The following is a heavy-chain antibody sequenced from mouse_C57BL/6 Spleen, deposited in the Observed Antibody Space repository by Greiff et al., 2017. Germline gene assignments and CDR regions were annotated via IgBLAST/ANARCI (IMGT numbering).Heavy chain of an antibody. CDR3: ARSWSSGYVNYFDY. D-gene: IGHD3-2*02. CDR2: IDPSDSYT. CDR1: GYTFTSYW. V-gene: IGHV1-69*01. J-gene: IGHJ2*01. Sequence: QVQLQQPGAELVMPGASVKLSCKASGYTFTSYWMHWVKQRPGQGLEWIGEIDPSDSYTNYNQKFKGKSTLTVDKSSSTAYMQLSSLTSEDSAVYYCARSWSSGYVNYFDYWGQGTTLTVSS.